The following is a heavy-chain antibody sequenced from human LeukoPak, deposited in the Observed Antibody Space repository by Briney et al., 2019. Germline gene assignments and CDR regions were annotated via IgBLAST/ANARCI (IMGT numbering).Heavy chain of an antibody. CDR2: IIPISGTA. J-gene: IGHJ4*02. CDR3: ARGPITTRSHFDY. D-gene: IGHD3-22*01. CDR1: GGTFSSYA. V-gene: IGHV1-69*01. Sequence: ASVKVSCKASGGTFSSYAISWVRQAPGQGLEWMGGIIPISGTANYAQKFQGRVTITADESTSTAYMELSSLRSEDTAVYYCARGPITTRSHFDYWGQGTLVTVSS.